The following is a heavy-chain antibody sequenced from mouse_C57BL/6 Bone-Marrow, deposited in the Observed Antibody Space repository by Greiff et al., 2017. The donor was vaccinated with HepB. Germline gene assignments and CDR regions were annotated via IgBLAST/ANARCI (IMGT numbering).Heavy chain of an antibody. J-gene: IGHJ4*01. D-gene: IGHD1-1*02. CDR1: GYTFTSYW. Sequence: QVQLQQSGAELVRPGTSVKLSCKASGYTFTSYWMHWVKQRPGQGLEWIGVIDPSDSYTNYKQKFKGKATLTVDTSSSTAYMQLRSLTSEDSAVYYYARGSYRYAMDYWGQGTAVTVSS. CDR3: ARGSYRYAMDY. CDR2: IDPSDSYT. V-gene: IGHV1-59*01.